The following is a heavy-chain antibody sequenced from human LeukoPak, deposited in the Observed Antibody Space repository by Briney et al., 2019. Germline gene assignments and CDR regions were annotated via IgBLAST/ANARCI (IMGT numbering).Heavy chain of an antibody. CDR1: GYSFTSYW. Sequence: GESLKISCKGSGYSFTSYWIGWVRQMPGKGLEWMGIIYPGDSDTRYSPSFQGQVTISADKSISTAYLQWSSLKASDTAMYYCARLGGYCSGGSCSPYFDYWGQGTLVTVSS. V-gene: IGHV5-51*01. CDR3: ARLGGYCSGGSCSPYFDY. J-gene: IGHJ4*02. D-gene: IGHD2-15*01. CDR2: IYPGDSDT.